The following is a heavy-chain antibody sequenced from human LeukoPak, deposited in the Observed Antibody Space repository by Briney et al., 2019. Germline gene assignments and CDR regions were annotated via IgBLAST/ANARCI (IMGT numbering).Heavy chain of an antibody. Sequence: PSETLSLTCTVSGCSISTSNYYWGWIRQPPGKGLEWIGNIFYSGSTYYGPSLKSRVTISVDTSKNQFSLKLSSVTAADTAVYYCAREYCSSTSCSLYYFNYWGQGTLVTVSS. J-gene: IGHJ4*02. CDR3: AREYCSSTSCSLYYFNY. CDR1: GCSISTSNYY. D-gene: IGHD2-2*01. V-gene: IGHV4-39*07. CDR2: IFYSGST.